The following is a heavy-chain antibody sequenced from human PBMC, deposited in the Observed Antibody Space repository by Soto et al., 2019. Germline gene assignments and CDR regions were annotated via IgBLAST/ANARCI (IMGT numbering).Heavy chain of an antibody. Sequence: QVQLVQSGTEVKKPGASVKVSCKASGYTFLYFYIHWVRQAPGQGLEWMGFINPSGGGTTYAEQFQGRLTMTRDTSTSTVYMELITLRSEDTAIYYCARDKPFSADYWGQGTLVT. CDR1: GYTFLYFY. V-gene: IGHV1-46*01. J-gene: IGHJ4*02. D-gene: IGHD3-3*02. CDR2: INPSGGGT. CDR3: ARDKPFSADY.